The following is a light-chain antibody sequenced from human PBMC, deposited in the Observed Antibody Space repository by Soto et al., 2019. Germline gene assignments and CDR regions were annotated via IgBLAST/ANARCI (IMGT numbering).Light chain of an antibody. CDR2: DSS. CDR1: RGLSDTN. Sequence: EIVLTQSPGTLSLSPGEGATLSCRASRGLSDTNLAWYQQKPGQAPSLLLYDSSRRAPGVPHRFSGSGSGTDFTLTIRSVEPDDFAVYYCQQYDVSPQTFGRGSRVEMK. CDR3: QQYDVSPQT. V-gene: IGKV3-20*01. J-gene: IGKJ1*01.